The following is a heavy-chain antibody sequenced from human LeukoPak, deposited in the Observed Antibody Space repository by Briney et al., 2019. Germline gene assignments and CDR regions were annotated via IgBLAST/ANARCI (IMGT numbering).Heavy chain of an antibody. J-gene: IGHJ4*02. CDR2: IIPIFGTA. D-gene: IGHD5-12*01. Sequence: ASVKVSCKASGGTFSSYAISWVRQAPGQGLEWMGGIIPIFGTANYAQKFQGRVTITADESTSTAYMELSSLRSEDTAVYYCARRVLSRGYSGYEGLDYWGKGTLVTVSS. CDR1: GGTFSSYA. CDR3: ARRVLSRGYSGYEGLDY. V-gene: IGHV1-69*13.